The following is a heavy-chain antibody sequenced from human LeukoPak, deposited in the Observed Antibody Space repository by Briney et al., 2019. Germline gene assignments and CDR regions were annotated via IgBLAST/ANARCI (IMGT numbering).Heavy chain of an antibody. CDR2: INPGDSET. J-gene: IGHJ5*02. V-gene: IGHV5-51*01. Sequence: GESLKISCKGSGYSFTSYWIGWVRQMPGKGLEWMGIINPGDSETKYSPSFQGQVTISADKSISTAYLQWSSLKASDTAMYYCARAGAGIAAAGIDWFDPWGQGTLVTVSS. D-gene: IGHD6-13*01. CDR1: GYSFTSYW. CDR3: ARAGAGIAAAGIDWFDP.